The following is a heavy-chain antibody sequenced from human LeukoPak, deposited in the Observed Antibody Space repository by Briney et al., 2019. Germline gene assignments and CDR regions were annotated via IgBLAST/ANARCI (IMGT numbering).Heavy chain of an antibody. CDR3: ARTERAVAGKVFDY. Sequence: ETLSLTCTVSGGSISSYYWSWIRQPPGKGLEWIGYIYYSGSTNYNPSLKSRVTISVDKSKNQFSLKLSSVTAADTAVYYCARTERAVAGKVFDYWGQGTLVTVSS. CDR2: IYYSGST. D-gene: IGHD6-19*01. J-gene: IGHJ4*02. CDR1: GGSISSYY. V-gene: IGHV4-59*12.